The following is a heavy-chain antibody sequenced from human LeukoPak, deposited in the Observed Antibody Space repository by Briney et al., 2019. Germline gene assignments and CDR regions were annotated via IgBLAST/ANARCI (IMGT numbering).Heavy chain of an antibody. V-gene: IGHV3-21*01. CDR3: ARAQGYCSSTSCYGPSWFDP. CDR2: ISSSSSYI. CDR1: GFTFSSYS. Sequence: GGSLRLSCAASGFTFSSYSMNWVRQAPGKGLEWVSSISSSSSYIYYADSVKGRFTISRDNAKNSLYLQMNSLRAEDTAVYYCARAQGYCSSTSCYGPSWFDPWGQGTLATVSS. J-gene: IGHJ5*02. D-gene: IGHD2-2*01.